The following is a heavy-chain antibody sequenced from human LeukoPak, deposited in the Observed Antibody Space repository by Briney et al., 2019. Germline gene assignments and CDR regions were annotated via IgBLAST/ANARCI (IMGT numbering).Heavy chain of an antibody. Sequence: SQTLSLTCTVSGGSISSGGYYWSWIRQHPGKGPEWIGYIYYSGSTYYNPSLKSRVTISVDTSKNQFSLKLSSVTAADTAVYYCARDPMYYYDSSGLPTRAFDIWGQGTMVTVSS. CDR1: GGSISSGGYY. CDR3: ARDPMYYYDSSGLPTRAFDI. D-gene: IGHD3-22*01. V-gene: IGHV4-31*03. CDR2: IYYSGST. J-gene: IGHJ3*02.